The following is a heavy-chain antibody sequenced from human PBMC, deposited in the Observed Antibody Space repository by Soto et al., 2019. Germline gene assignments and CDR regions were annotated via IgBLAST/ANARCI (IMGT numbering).Heavy chain of an antibody. V-gene: IGHV3-23*01. CDR3: AKATATGGGAFDL. CDR1: GFICSSYD. J-gene: IGHJ3*01. D-gene: IGHD2-8*02. CDR2: ILVDGRT. Sequence: GGSLRLSCAASGFICSSYDMSWVRQAPGKGLEWVSTILVDGRTFYVDSVKGRFTISRDSSQNTVYLQMNSLTAGDTALYYCAKATATGGGAFDLCGQGTMVIVSS.